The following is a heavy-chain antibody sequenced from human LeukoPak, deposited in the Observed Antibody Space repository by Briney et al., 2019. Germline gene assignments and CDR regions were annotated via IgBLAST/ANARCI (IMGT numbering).Heavy chain of an antibody. V-gene: IGHV4-39*07. J-gene: IGHJ4*02. CDR1: GDSMSMRSYY. CDR3: ARDDTSSYYYYDSSGGIDS. D-gene: IGHD3-22*01. Sequence: SETLSLTCTVSGDSMSMRSYYWGWIRQPPGKGLEWIGSIYYSGSTHYNPSLKSRLTISMDMSKNQFSLKLTSVTAADTAVYYCARDDTSSYYYYDSSGGIDSWGQGTLVTVSS. CDR2: IYYSGST.